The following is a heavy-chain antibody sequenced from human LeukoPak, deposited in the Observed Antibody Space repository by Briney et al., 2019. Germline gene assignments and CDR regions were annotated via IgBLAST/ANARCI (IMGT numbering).Heavy chain of an antibody. J-gene: IGHJ4*02. CDR1: GVSISSSNSY. CDR2: IYYSGNT. D-gene: IGHD6-19*01. V-gene: IGHV4-39*01. Sequence: SETLSLTCTVSGVSISSSNSYWGWIRQPPGKGLEWIGSIYYSGNTYYNASLKSQVSISIDTSKNQFSLRLTSVTAADTAVYYCATHSYSSGDYWGQGTLVTVSS. CDR3: ATHSYSSGDY.